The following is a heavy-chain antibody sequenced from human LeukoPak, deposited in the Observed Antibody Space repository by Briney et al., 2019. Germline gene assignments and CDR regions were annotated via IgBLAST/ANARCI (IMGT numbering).Heavy chain of an antibody. CDR3: VRDDFSRAYPGGY. J-gene: IGHJ4*02. D-gene: IGHD3-3*01. Sequence: GASVRLSCKASGYIFTDYYLHWVRQAPGQRFEWMGWMSPETGGTKYAQKFQGRITMTRDTSMKMAYMELRGLQSDDSAVYFCVRDDFSRAYPGGYWGQGTLVTVSS. V-gene: IGHV1-2*02. CDR2: MSPETGGT. CDR1: GYIFTDYY.